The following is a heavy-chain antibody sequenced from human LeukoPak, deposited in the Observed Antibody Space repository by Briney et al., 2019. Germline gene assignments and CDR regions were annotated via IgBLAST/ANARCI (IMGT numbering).Heavy chain of an antibody. V-gene: IGHV3-48*01. CDR3: ARVRIVAGTDY. CDR1: GFTFSTYS. CDR2: ISRSSSTI. D-gene: IGHD6-19*01. Sequence: GGSLRLSCAASGFTFSTYSMNWVRQAPGKGLEWVSYISRSSSTIYYADSVKGRFTISRDNAKNSLYLQMNSLRAEDTAVYYCARVRIVAGTDYWGQGTLVTVSS. J-gene: IGHJ4*02.